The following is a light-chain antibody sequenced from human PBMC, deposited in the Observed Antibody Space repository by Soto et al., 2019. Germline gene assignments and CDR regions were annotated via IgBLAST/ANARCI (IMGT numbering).Light chain of an antibody. CDR2: AAS. Sequence: EIVLTQSPGTLSLSPGERATRSCRASQSINNRYLAWYQQKPGQAPRLLIYAASSRATGIPDRFSGSESGTDFTLTISRLEPEDFAVYYCQQFGSSPGFTFGPGTKVDIK. CDR3: QQFGSSPGFT. V-gene: IGKV3-20*01. CDR1: QSINNRY. J-gene: IGKJ3*01.